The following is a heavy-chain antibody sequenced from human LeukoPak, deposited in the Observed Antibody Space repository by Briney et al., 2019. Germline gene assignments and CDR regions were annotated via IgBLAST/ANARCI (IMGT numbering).Heavy chain of an antibody. D-gene: IGHD5-24*01. CDR2: LNEDGSKR. Sequence: PGGSLRLSCAASGFPFSSYWMSWVRQAPGKGLEWVANLNEDGSKRYYVASVKGRFTISRDNAKNSLYLQMDSLTVKDTATYYCARDGRDGFIDYWGQGTLVTVSS. CDR3: ARDGRDGFIDY. CDR1: GFPFSSYW. V-gene: IGHV3-7*01. J-gene: IGHJ4*02.